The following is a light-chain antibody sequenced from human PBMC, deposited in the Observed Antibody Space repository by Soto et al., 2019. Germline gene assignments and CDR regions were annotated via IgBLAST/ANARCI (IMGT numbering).Light chain of an antibody. CDR3: SSYTSTNTLV. CDR2: GVS. V-gene: IGLV2-14*01. CDR1: SSDVGDYNY. Sequence: QSVLTQPASVSGSPGQSITISCTGTSSDVGDYNYVSWYQQHPGKAPKLIIYGVSNRPSGISNRFSGSKSGNTASLTISGLQAEDEADYYCSSYTSTNTLVFGGGTKL. J-gene: IGLJ2*01.